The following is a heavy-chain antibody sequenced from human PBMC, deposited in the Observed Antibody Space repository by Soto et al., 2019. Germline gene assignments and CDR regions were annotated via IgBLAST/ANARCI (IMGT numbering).Heavy chain of an antibody. Sequence: GGSLRLSCAASGFTFSNFWMDWVRQAPGKGLEWVANISPDGSERHYVDSVRGRFTISRDNAKNSLYLQMRSLTAEDSALYYCSRSLDSWGQGTRVTVSS. CDR1: GFTFSNFW. V-gene: IGHV3-7*01. CDR3: SRSLDS. J-gene: IGHJ4*02. CDR2: ISPDGSER.